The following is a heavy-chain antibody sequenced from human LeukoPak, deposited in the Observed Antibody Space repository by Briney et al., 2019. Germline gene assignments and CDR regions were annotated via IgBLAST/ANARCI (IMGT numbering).Heavy chain of an antibody. D-gene: IGHD3-3*01. CDR3: ARDRYGVVLYNWFDP. CDR1: GGTFSSYA. V-gene: IGHV1-69*13. Sequence: ASVKVSCKASGGTFSSYAISWVRQAPGQGLEWMGGIIPIFGTATYAQKFQGRVTITADESTSTAYMELSSLRSEDTAVYYCARDRYGVVLYNWFDPWGQGTLVTVSS. CDR2: IIPIFGTA. J-gene: IGHJ5*02.